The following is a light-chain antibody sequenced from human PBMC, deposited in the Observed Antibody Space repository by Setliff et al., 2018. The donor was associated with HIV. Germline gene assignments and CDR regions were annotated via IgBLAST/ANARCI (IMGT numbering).Light chain of an antibody. V-gene: IGLV1-40*01. J-gene: IGLJ1*01. CDR1: SSNIGTGYD. CDR2: GNS. Sequence: QSALAQPPSVSGAPGQRVTISCTGSSSNIGTGYDIHWYQQLPGTAPKLLIYGNSNRPSGVPDRFSGSKSGTSASLAISGLRSEDEADYYCAAWDDSLSGGVFGTGTKVTVL. CDR3: AAWDDSLSGGV.